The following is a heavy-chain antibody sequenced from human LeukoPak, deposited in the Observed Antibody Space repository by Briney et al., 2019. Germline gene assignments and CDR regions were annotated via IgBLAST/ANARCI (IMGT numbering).Heavy chain of an antibody. CDR1: GYTFTDYY. CDR3: ARVRGCYSSGCGGFDY. CDR2: INPNSGGT. J-gene: IGHJ4*02. V-gene: IGHV1-2*02. D-gene: IGHD6-19*01. Sequence: ASVKVSCKASGYTFTDYYMHWVRQAPGQGLEWMGWINPNSGGTNYAQKFQGRVTMTRDTSISTAYMELSRLRSDDTAVYYCARVRGCYSSGCGGFDYWGQGTLVTVSS.